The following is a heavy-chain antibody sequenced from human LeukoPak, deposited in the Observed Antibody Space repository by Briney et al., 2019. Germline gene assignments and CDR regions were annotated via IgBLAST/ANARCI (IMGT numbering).Heavy chain of an antibody. V-gene: IGHV3-49*04. CDR2: IRSKAYGGTT. Sequence: PGGSLRLSCTASGFTFGDYAMSWVRQAPGKGLEWVGFIRSKAYGGTTEYAASVKGRFTISRDDSKSIAYLQMNSLKTEDTAVYYCTRDLAGAAAGISDYWGQGTLVTVSS. CDR1: GFTFGDYA. CDR3: TRDLAGAAAGISDY. J-gene: IGHJ4*02. D-gene: IGHD6-13*01.